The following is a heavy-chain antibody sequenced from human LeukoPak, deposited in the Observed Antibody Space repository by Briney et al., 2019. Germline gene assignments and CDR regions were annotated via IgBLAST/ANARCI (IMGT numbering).Heavy chain of an antibody. CDR3: ASAYCGGDCYPTPRFDY. D-gene: IGHD2-21*02. CDR2: IYHSGST. Sequence: SQTLSLTCAVSGGSISSGGYSWSWIRQPPGKGLEWIGYIYHSGSTYYNPSLESRVTISVDRSKNQFSLKLSSVTAADTAVYYCASAYCGGDCYPTPRFDYWGQGTLVTVSS. J-gene: IGHJ4*02. CDR1: GGSISSGGYS. V-gene: IGHV4-30-2*01.